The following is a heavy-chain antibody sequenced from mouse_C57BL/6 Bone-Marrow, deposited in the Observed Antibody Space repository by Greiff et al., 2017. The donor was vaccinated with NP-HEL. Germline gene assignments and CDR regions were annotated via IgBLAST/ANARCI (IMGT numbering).Heavy chain of an antibody. J-gene: IGHJ2*01. D-gene: IGHD4-1*01. CDR1: GYAFSSSW. CDR3: ARSQNGDQGVFDY. Sequence: VQGVESGPELVKPGASVKISCKASGYAFSSSWMNWVKQRPGKGLEWIGRIYPGDGATNYNGKVKGQATLTADKSSSTAYMQLSSLTSEDSAVYFGARSQNGDQGVFDYWGKGTTLTVSS. V-gene: IGHV1-82*01. CDR2: IYPGDGAT.